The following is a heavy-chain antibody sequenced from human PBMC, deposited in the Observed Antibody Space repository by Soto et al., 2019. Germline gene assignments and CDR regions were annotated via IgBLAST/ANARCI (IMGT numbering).Heavy chain of an antibody. D-gene: IGHD3-22*01. Sequence: QVQLVQSGAEVKKPGSSVKVSCKASGGTFSSYAISWVRQAPGQGLEWMGGIIPIFGTANYAQKFQGRVTITADKSTSTAYMELSSLRSEDTAVYYCATDYYSSGYSKYYFDYWGQGTLVTVSS. CDR1: GGTFSSYA. V-gene: IGHV1-69*06. CDR2: IIPIFGTA. CDR3: ATDYYSSGYSKYYFDY. J-gene: IGHJ4*02.